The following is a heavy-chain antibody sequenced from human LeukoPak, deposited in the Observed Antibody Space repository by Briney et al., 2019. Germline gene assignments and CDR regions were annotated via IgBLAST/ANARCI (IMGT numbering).Heavy chain of an antibody. CDR1: GYTFTGYY. Sequence: ASVTVSCTASGYTFTGYYMHWVRQAPGQGLEWMGWINTNSGGTNYAQRFQGRFTMTRDTSISTAYMELSRLRSDDTAVYYCAREPIVGATNYCYYTDVWGKGTTVTVSS. D-gene: IGHD1-26*01. CDR3: AREPIVGATNYCYYTDV. J-gene: IGHJ6*03. CDR2: INTNSGGT. V-gene: IGHV1-2*02.